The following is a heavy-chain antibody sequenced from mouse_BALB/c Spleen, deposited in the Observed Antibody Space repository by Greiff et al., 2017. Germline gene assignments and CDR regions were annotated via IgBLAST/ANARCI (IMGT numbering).Heavy chain of an antibody. V-gene: IGHV14-1*02. Sequence: DVKLVESGAELVRPGALVKLSCKASGFNIKDYYMHWVKQRPEQGLEWIGWIDPENGNTISDPKFQGKASITADTSSNTAYLQLSSLTSEDTAVYYCARGMDYWGQGTSVTVSS. CDR3: ARGMDY. J-gene: IGHJ4*01. CDR1: GFNIKDYY. CDR2: IDPENGNT.